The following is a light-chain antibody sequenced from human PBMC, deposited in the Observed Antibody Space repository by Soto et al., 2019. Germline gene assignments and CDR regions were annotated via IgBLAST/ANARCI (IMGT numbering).Light chain of an antibody. CDR1: SSDVGGYNY. CDR2: DVS. Sequence: QSVLTQPASASGSPGQSITISCTGTSSDVGGYNYVSWYQQHPGKAPKLMIYDVSNRPSGVSNRFSGSKSGNTASLTISGLQAEDEADYYCSAHTSSSPYVFGTGTKLTVL. V-gene: IGLV2-14*01. CDR3: SAHTSSSPYV. J-gene: IGLJ1*01.